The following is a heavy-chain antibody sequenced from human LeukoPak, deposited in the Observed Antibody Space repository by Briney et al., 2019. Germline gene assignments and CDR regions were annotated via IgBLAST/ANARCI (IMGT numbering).Heavy chain of an antibody. Sequence: SETLSLTCTVSGGSISSGSYYWSWIRQPPGKGLEWIGYIYYSGSTNYNPSLKSRVTISVDTSKNQFSLKLSSVTAADTAVYYCARDGGDDAFDIWGQGTMVTVSS. J-gene: IGHJ3*02. CDR3: ARDGGDDAFDI. CDR2: IYYSGST. D-gene: IGHD3-16*01. V-gene: IGHV4-61*01. CDR1: GGSISSGSYY.